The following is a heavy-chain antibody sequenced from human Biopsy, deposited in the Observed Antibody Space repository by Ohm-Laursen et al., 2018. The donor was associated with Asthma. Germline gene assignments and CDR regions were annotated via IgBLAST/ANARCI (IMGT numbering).Heavy chain of an antibody. Sequence: SETLSLTCRVSGGYTGSSDHHWAWIRQASGKGLEWIGFVFWSGSTHYSRSLERRVSISIDTATNEFSMKLWSVTPADTAVYFCARVVSYGDIYFGIDVWGPGNTVVVSS. CDR1: GGYTGSSDHH. CDR2: VFWSGST. V-gene: IGHV4-30-4*01. CDR3: ARVVSYGDIYFGIDV. J-gene: IGHJ6*02. D-gene: IGHD4-17*01.